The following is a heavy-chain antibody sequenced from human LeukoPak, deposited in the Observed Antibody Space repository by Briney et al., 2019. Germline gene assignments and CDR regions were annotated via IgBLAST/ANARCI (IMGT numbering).Heavy chain of an antibody. Sequence: ASVKVSCKASGYTFTGYYMHWVRQAPGQGLEWMGWINPNSGGTNYAQKFQGRVTMTRDTSISTAYTELSRLRSDDTAVYYCAVVVVAASAFDIWGQGTMVTVSS. J-gene: IGHJ3*02. V-gene: IGHV1-2*02. CDR2: INPNSGGT. D-gene: IGHD2-15*01. CDR3: AVVVVAASAFDI. CDR1: GYTFTGYY.